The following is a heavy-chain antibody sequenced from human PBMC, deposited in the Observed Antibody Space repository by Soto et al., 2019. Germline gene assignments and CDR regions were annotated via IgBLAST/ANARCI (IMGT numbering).Heavy chain of an antibody. CDR2: ISSSSSTI. Sequence: HPGGSLRLSCAASGFTFSSYSMNWVRQAPGKGLEWVSYISSSSSTIYYADSVKGRFTISRDNAKNSLYLQMNSLRDEDTAVYYCARVVLVPAAIFSPRVIVPSDGMDVWGQGTTVTVSS. J-gene: IGHJ6*01. CDR1: GFTFSSYS. CDR3: ARVVLVPAAIFSPRVIVPSDGMDV. V-gene: IGHV3-48*02. D-gene: IGHD2-2*01.